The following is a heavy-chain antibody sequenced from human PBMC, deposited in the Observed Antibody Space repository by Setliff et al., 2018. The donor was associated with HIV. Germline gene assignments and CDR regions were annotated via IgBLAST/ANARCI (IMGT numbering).Heavy chain of an antibody. D-gene: IGHD6-19*01. CDR3: ARDLSSGWYGEEDFQH. CDR2: NNSNSGAT. Sequence: ASVKVSCKASGYTFTGYYMHWVRQAPGQGLEWMGRNNSNSGATNYAQNFQGRVTMTRDTSIGTAYMDLSSPRSDDTALYYCARDLSSGWYGEEDFQHWGQGTLVTVSS. J-gene: IGHJ1*01. V-gene: IGHV1-2*06. CDR1: GYTFTGYY.